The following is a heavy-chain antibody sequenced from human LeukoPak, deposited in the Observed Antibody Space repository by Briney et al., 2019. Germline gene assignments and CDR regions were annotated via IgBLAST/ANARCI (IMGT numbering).Heavy chain of an antibody. J-gene: IGHJ4*02. CDR3: AIVVRYYFDY. Sequence: PSETLSLTCTVSGYSISSGYYWGWIRQPPGKGLEWIGSIYHSGSTYYNPSLKSRVTISVDTSKNQFSLKLSSVTAADTAVYYCAIVVRYYFDYWGQGTLVTVSS. CDR2: IYHSGST. D-gene: IGHD1-26*01. CDR1: GYSISSGYY. V-gene: IGHV4-38-2*02.